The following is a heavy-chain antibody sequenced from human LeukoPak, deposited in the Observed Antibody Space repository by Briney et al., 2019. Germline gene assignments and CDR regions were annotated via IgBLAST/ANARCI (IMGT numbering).Heavy chain of an antibody. Sequence: GGSLRLSCAASGFTFSSYAMHWVRQAPGKGLEWVAVIAYDGSNKYYADSVKGRFSISRDNSKNTLYLQMNSLRAEDTAVYHCASARGYYDSSGYWPFDYWGQGTLVTVSS. D-gene: IGHD3-22*01. CDR1: GFTFSSYA. CDR3: ASARGYYDSSGYWPFDY. V-gene: IGHV3-30-3*01. J-gene: IGHJ4*02. CDR2: IAYDGSNK.